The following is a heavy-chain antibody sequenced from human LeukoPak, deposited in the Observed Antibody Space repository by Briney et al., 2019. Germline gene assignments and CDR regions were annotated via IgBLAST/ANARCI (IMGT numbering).Heavy chain of an antibody. V-gene: IGHV3-21*01. Sequence: GSLRLSCAASGFTFSSYSMNWVRQAPGKGLEWVSSISSSSSYIYYADSVEGRFTISRDNAKNSLYLQMNSLRAEDTAVYYCARDLGSVRGVLQSPFDYWGQGTLVTVSS. D-gene: IGHD3-10*01. CDR3: ARDLGSVRGVLQSPFDY. J-gene: IGHJ4*02. CDR1: GFTFSSYS. CDR2: ISSSSSYI.